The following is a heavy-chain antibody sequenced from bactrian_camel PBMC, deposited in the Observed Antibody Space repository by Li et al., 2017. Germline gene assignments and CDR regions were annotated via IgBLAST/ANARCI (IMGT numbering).Heavy chain of an antibody. CDR1: GHIVGSS. Sequence: HVQLVESGGGSVQAGGSLRLSCVGKGHIVGSSMAWFRQAPGKEREGVVSIDSAGDTRDADSVKGRFTISKDNAKSTVYLQMNSLKPEDTAVYYCAADESWLLLNFHEADFGHWGQGTQVTVS. V-gene: IGHV3S53*01. J-gene: IGHJ6*01. D-gene: IGHD2*01. CDR2: IDSAGDT. CDR3: AADESWLLLNFHEADFGH.